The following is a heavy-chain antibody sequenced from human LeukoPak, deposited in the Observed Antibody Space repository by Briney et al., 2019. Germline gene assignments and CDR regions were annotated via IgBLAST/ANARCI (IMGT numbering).Heavy chain of an antibody. J-gene: IGHJ4*02. V-gene: IGHV4-38-2*02. CDR2: IYYSGST. CDR3: ARVVASTSSDS. D-gene: IGHD2-15*01. Sequence: SETLSLTCTVSAYSLSSGYYWEWIRLPPGKGLEWIGSIYYSGSTYYNPSLRGRVTIFVASSKSQFSLKLTSVTAADTAIYDCARVVASTSSDSWGRRTLVTVSS. CDR1: AYSLSSGYY.